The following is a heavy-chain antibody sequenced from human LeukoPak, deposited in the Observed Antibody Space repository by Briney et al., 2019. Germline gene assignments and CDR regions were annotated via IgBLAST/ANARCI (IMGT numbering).Heavy chain of an antibody. V-gene: IGHV1-2*06. CDR3: ARGYCSGGTCYLVENWFDP. D-gene: IGHD2-15*01. CDR1: GYTFTGYY. Sequence: ASVKVSCKASGYTFTGYYMYWVRQAPGQGLEWMERINPNSGGTDYAQKFQGRVTMTRDTSISTAYMELSRLRSDDTAVYYCARGYCSGGTCYLVENWFDPWGQGTLVTVSS. CDR2: INPNSGGT. J-gene: IGHJ5*02.